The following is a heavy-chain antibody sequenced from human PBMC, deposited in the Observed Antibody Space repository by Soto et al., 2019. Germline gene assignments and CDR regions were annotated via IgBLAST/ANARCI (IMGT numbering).Heavy chain of an antibody. V-gene: IGHV3-23*01. CDR1: GFTFTSYA. Sequence: EVQLLESGGGLVQPGGSLRLSCAASGFTFTSYAMSWVRQAPGKGLEWVSAISGSGDSTYYADSVKGRFTISRDISKNTLYVQINSLRAEDTALYYCAKHRADHRDWYFDLWGRGTLVTVSA. J-gene: IGHJ2*01. CDR3: AKHRADHRDWYFDL. D-gene: IGHD3-16*02. CDR2: ISGSGDST.